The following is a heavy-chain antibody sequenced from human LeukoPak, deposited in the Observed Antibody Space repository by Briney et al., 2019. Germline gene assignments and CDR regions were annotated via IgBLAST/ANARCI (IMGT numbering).Heavy chain of an antibody. CDR3: ARGRGTYYFDY. CDR2: IYSGGST. J-gene: IGHJ4*02. V-gene: IGHV3-53*01. CDR1: GFTVSTNY. Sequence: LGESLKISCAASGFTVSTNYMSWVRQAPGKGLEWVSVIYSGGSTYYADSVKGRFTISRDNSKNTLYLQMNSLRAEDTAVYYCARGRGTYYFDYWGQGTLVTVSS. D-gene: IGHD3-10*01.